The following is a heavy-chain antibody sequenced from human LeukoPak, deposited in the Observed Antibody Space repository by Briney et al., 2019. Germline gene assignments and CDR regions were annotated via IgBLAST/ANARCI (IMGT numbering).Heavy chain of an antibody. CDR1: GFTFSSYS. CDR3: ARGSPYDSSGYYCDY. J-gene: IGHJ4*02. D-gene: IGHD3-22*01. Sequence: GGSLRLSCAASGFTFSSYSMNWVRQAPGKGLEWVSYISSSSSTIYYADSVKGRFTISRDNAKKSLYLQMNSLRAEDTAVYYCARGSPYDSSGYYCDYWGQGTLVTVSS. V-gene: IGHV3-48*01. CDR2: ISSSSSTI.